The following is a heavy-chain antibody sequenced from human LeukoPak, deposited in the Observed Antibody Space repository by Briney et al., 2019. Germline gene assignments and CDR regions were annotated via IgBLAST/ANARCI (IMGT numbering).Heavy chain of an antibody. J-gene: IGHJ4*02. CDR1: GYTFTSYG. Sequence: ASVKVSCKASGYTFTSYGISWVQQAPGQGLEWMGWISAYNGNTDYAQSLQGRVTMTIDTSTSTVYMELRSLRSDGTAVYYCARDVGRSYDLDYWGQGTLVTVSS. V-gene: IGHV1-18*01. CDR2: ISAYNGNT. D-gene: IGHD3-16*01. CDR3: ARDVGRSYDLDY.